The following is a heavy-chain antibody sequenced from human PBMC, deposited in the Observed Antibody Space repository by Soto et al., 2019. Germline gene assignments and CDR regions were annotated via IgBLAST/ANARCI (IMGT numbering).Heavy chain of an antibody. D-gene: IGHD5-12*01. CDR2: ISGSGGTT. CDR1: GFTFSSYT. V-gene: IGHV3-23*01. Sequence: GGSLRLSCAASGFTFSSYTMSWVRQAPGKGLEWVSIISGSGGTTYYADSVKGRFTISRDNSKHTLYLQMNSLRAEDTAVYHCARGAVATTYYYYYYMDVWGKGTTVTVSS. J-gene: IGHJ6*03. CDR3: ARGAVATTYYYYYYMDV.